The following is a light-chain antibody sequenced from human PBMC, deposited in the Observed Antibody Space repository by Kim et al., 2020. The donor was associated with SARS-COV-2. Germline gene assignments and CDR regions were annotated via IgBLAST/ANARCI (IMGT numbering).Light chain of an antibody. Sequence: EIVLTQSPATLSLSPGERATLSCRASQNINNYLAWYQQKPGQPPRLLIYDALNRATGIPARFSASGSGTDFTLTISSLEPEDFAVYYCQQRTDWPLTFGGGTKVDIK. CDR3: QQRTDWPLT. V-gene: IGKV3-11*01. J-gene: IGKJ4*01. CDR2: DAL. CDR1: QNINNY.